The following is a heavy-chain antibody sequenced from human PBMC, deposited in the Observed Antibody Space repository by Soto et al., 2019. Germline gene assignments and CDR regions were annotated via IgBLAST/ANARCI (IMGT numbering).Heavy chain of an antibody. CDR2: IIPIFGTA. Sequence: GASVKVSCKASGGTFSSYAISWVRQAPGQGLEWMGGIIPIFGTANYAQKFQGRVTITADKSTSTAYMELSSLRSEDTAVYYCASNLVWDTVTTNWFDPWGQGTLVTVSS. CDR1: GGTFSSYA. CDR3: ASNLVWDTVTTNWFDP. V-gene: IGHV1-69*06. D-gene: IGHD4-17*01. J-gene: IGHJ5*02.